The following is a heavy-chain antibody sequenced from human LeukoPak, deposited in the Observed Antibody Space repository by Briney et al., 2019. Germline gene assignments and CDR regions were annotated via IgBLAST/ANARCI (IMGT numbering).Heavy chain of an antibody. Sequence: NPGGSLRVSCAASGFTFSSYSMNWVRQAPGKGLEWVSSISSSSSYIYYADSVKGRFTISRDNAKNSLYLQMNSLRAEDTAVYYCASYSSSWYAFDYWGQGTLVTVSS. J-gene: IGHJ4*02. CDR1: GFTFSSYS. CDR3: ASYSSSWYAFDY. D-gene: IGHD6-13*01. CDR2: ISSSSSYI. V-gene: IGHV3-21*01.